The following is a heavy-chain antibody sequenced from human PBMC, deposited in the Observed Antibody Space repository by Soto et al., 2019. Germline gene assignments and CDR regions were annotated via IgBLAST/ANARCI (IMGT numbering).Heavy chain of an antibody. D-gene: IGHD6-13*01. CDR1: EGTFSSYA. Sequence: ASVKVSCKASEGTFSSYAISWVRQAPGQGLEWMGGIIPIFGTANYAQKFQGRVTITADESTSTAYMELSSLRSEDTAVYYCARGTEQQLVSGWFDPWGQGTLVTVSS. CDR2: IIPIFGTA. V-gene: IGHV1-69*13. J-gene: IGHJ5*02. CDR3: ARGTEQQLVSGWFDP.